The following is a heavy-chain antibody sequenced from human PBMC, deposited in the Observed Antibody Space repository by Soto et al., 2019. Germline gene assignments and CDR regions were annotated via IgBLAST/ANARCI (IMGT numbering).Heavy chain of an antibody. D-gene: IGHD3-10*01. J-gene: IGHJ1*01. CDR2: IVGDSGAT. CDR3: ARVAGSGSGTRRFDT. CDR1: GKTDGTYG. V-gene: IGHV1-18*01. Sequence: QVQLMQSGTEVAKPGASVKVSCKTSGKTDGTYGLSWVRQAPGQGLEWMGWIVGDSGATVYAQKFQARDSMYTDRSTNTAYMELPSLTSDDSALNYCARVAGSGSGTRRFDTWGQGTLVSVSS.